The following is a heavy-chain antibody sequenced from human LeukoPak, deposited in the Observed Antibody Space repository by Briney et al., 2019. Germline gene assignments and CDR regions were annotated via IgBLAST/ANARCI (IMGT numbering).Heavy chain of an antibody. D-gene: IGHD1-26*01. J-gene: IGHJ4*02. Sequence: SETLSLTCTVSGGSISSSTYYWGWIRQPPGKGLEWVGSIYYSGSTYYNPSLKSRVTILVDTSKNQFSLELSAVTAADTAVYYCARGGLELPDYWGQGTLVTVSS. V-gene: IGHV4-39*07. CDR1: GGSISSSTYY. CDR3: ARGGLELPDY. CDR2: IYYSGST.